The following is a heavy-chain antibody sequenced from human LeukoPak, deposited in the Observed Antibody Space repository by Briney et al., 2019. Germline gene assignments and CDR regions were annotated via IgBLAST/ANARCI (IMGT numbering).Heavy chain of an antibody. Sequence: SETLSLTCTVSGGSIRSYYWSWIRQPPGKGLEWIGYIYCSGSTNYNPSLQSRVTISVDTSKNQFSLKLSSVTAADTAVYYCARGVEYSSSSSGYWGQGTLVTVSS. CDR2: IYCSGST. CDR3: ARGVEYSSSSSGY. V-gene: IGHV4-59*01. J-gene: IGHJ4*02. CDR1: GGSIRSYY. D-gene: IGHD6-6*01.